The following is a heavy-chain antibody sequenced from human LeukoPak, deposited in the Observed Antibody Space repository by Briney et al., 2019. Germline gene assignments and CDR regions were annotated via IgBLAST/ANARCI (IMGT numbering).Heavy chain of an antibody. J-gene: IGHJ4*02. CDR3: ARDALWFGEFYFDY. V-gene: IGHV3-53*01. CDR1: GFTVSSNY. Sequence: EGSLRLSCAASGFTVSSNYMSWVRQAPGKGLEWVSVIYSGGSTYYADSVKGRFTISRDNSKNTLYLQMNSLRAEDTAVYYCARDALWFGEFYFDYWGQGTLVTVSS. CDR2: IYSGGST. D-gene: IGHD3-10*01.